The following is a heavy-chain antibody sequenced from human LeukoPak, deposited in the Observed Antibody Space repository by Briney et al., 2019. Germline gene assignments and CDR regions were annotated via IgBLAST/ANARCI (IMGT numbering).Heavy chain of an antibody. V-gene: IGHV1-69*04. CDR3: ARGRNWNYGDAFDI. D-gene: IGHD1-7*01. Sequence: SVKVSCKASGYTFTNYGISWVRQAPGQGLEWMGRIIPILGIANYAQKFQGRVTITADKSTSTAYMELSSLRSEDTAVYYCARGRNWNYGDAFDIWGQGTMVTVSS. J-gene: IGHJ3*02. CDR1: GYTFTNYG. CDR2: IIPILGIA.